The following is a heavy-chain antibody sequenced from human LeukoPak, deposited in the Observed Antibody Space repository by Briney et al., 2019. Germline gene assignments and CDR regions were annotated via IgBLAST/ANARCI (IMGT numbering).Heavy chain of an antibody. V-gene: IGHV4-59*07. Sequence: SDTLSLTCTVSGGSINSYYWIWIRQPPGKALECLGHMYYSGRTNYNPSLKSRVTISVDTSKNQFSLKLSSVTAADTAVYYCTRRCKDAYTLYCFDYWGQGTLVTVSS. CDR1: GGSINSYY. D-gene: IGHD5-24*01. CDR2: MYYSGRT. J-gene: IGHJ4*02. CDR3: TRRCKDAYTLYCFDY.